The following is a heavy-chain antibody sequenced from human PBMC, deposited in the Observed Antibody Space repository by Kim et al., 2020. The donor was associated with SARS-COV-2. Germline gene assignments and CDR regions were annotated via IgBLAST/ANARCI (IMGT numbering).Heavy chain of an antibody. Sequence: GGSLRLSCAASGFTFSSYWMSWVRQAPGKGLEWVANIKQDGSEKYYVDSVKGRFTISRDNAKNSLYLQMNSLRAEDTAVYYCARSGGYCSGGSCYPYYYYGMDVWGQGTTVTVSS. CDR2: IKQDGSEK. J-gene: IGHJ6*02. CDR3: ARSGGYCSGGSCYPYYYYGMDV. D-gene: IGHD2-15*01. V-gene: IGHV3-7*01. CDR1: GFTFSSYW.